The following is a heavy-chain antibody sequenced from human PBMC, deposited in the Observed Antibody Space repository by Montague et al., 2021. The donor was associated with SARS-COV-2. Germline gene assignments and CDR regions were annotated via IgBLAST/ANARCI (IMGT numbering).Heavy chain of an antibody. J-gene: IGHJ4*02. Sequence: SETLSLICTVSGDSARTNYWTWIRQPPGKGFEWIGYVDNSDSTNYNASLMSRVTISVDTSKKQFSLKLNSVSAADTAVYYCATGEGNYGWRYYFDYWGRGTLVTVSS. CDR3: ATGEGNYGWRYYFDY. D-gene: IGHD3-10*01. CDR2: VDNSDST. CDR1: GDSARTNY. V-gene: IGHV4-59*02.